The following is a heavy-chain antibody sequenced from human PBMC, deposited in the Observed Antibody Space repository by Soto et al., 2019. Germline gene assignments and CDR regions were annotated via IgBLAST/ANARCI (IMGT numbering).Heavy chain of an antibody. CDR1: GYTFTSYG. J-gene: IGHJ6*02. Sequence: QVQLVQSGAEVKKPGASVKVSCKASGYTFTSYGISWVRQAPGQGLEWMGWISAYNGNTNYAQKLQDRVTMTTDTSTSTAYLELRNLRSEATAVYYCERCGYCSNTSCHGSMDVWGQGTTVTVSS. V-gene: IGHV1-18*01. CDR3: ERCGYCSNTSCHGSMDV. D-gene: IGHD2-2*03. CDR2: ISAYNGNT.